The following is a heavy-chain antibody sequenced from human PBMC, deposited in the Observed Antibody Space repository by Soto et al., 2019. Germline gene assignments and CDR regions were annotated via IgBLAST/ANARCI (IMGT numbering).Heavy chain of an antibody. J-gene: IGHJ6*02. CDR3: ARLPYDSGHYYYYGMDV. Sequence: PGESLKISCKGSGYSFTSYWIAWVRQMPGKGLEWMGRIDPSDSYTNYSPSFQGHVTISADKSISTAYLQWSSLKASDTAMYYCARLPYDSGHYYYYGMDVWSQGTTVTVSS. D-gene: IGHD3-10*01. CDR1: GYSFTSYW. V-gene: IGHV5-10-1*01. CDR2: IDPSDSYT.